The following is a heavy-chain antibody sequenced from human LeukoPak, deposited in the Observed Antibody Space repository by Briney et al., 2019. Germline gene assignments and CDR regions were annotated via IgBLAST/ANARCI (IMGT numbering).Heavy chain of an antibody. CDR1: GGSFSGYY. CDR3: ARARDGYNLGIDY. V-gene: IGHV4-34*01. Sequence: PSETLSLTCAVYGGSFSGYYWSWIRQPPGKGLEWIGSIYYSGSTYYNPSLKSRVTISVDTSKNQFSLKLSSVTAADTAVYYCARARDGYNLGIDYWGQGTLVTVSS. D-gene: IGHD5-24*01. J-gene: IGHJ4*02. CDR2: IYYSGST.